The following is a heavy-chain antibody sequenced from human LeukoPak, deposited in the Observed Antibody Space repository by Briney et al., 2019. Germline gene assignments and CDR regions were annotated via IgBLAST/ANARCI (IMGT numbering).Heavy chain of an antibody. CDR1: GGSISSGGYY. D-gene: IGHD3-3*01. Sequence: SETLSLTCTVSGGSISSGGYYWSWIRRPPGKGLEWIGYIYHSGSTYYNPSLKSRVTISVDRSKNQFSLKLSSVTAADTAVYYCARGHGYDFGPENWGQGTMVTVSS. J-gene: IGHJ3*01. CDR3: ARGHGYDFGPEN. V-gene: IGHV4-30-2*01. CDR2: IYHSGST.